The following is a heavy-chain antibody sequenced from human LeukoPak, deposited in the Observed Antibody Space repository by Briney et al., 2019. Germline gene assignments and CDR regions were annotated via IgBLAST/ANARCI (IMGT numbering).Heavy chain of an antibody. J-gene: IGHJ4*01. CDR1: GGSISSSGYY. CDR2: IYYGGNT. CDR3: AKSGGYGLIDY. D-gene: IGHD6-25*01. Sequence: SETLSLTCTVSGGSISSSGYYWGWIRQPPGKGLEYIGNIYYGGNTYYNPSLKSRVTISIDTSKNQVSLKMSSVTAADTAVYYCAKSGGYGLIDYWGQGTLVTVSS. V-gene: IGHV4-39*01.